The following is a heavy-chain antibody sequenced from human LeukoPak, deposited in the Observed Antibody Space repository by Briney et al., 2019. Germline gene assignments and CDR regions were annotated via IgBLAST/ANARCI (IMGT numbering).Heavy chain of an antibody. CDR2: INHSGST. D-gene: IGHD3-10*01. CDR1: GGSFSGYY. V-gene: IGHV4-34*01. J-gene: IGHJ4*02. Sequence: SETLSLTXAVYGGSFSGYYWSWIGQPPGKGLEWIGEINHSGSTNYNPSLKSRVTISVDTSKNQFSLKLDSVTAADTAVYYCARGRTMVRGVSYFDNWGQGTLVTVSS. CDR3: ARGRTMVRGVSYFDN.